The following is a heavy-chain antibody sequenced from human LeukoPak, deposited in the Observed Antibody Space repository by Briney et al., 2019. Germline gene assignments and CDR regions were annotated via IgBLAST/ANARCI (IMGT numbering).Heavy chain of an antibody. J-gene: IGHJ6*03. CDR2: LYSGGST. V-gene: IGHV3-23*03. D-gene: IGHD2-15*01. CDR3: ARTIVVVAASTYHYFYMDV. Sequence: GGTLRLSCAASGFPFSSYAMSWVRQAPGKGLEWVSILYSGGSTYYADSVKGRFTMSRDNSMHTLYLQMNSLRADDTAVYYCARTIVVVAASTYHYFYMDVWGKGTTVTISS. CDR1: GFPFSSYA.